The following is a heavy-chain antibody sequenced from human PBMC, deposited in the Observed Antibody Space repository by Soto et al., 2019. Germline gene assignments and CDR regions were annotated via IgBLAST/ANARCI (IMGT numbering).Heavy chain of an antibody. D-gene: IGHD5-18*01. CDR2: ISPSGTTR. J-gene: IGHJ4*02. V-gene: IGHV3-48*01. CDR3: ARGYSYGPLDH. CDR1: GVTFSTRA. Sequence: GGSLRLSCAASGVTFSTRAMIWARQAPGKGLEWVSYISPSGTTRYYADSVKGRLTISRDNSKNMLYFQMNSLRSEDTAVYYCARGYSYGPLDHWGQGTLVTVSS.